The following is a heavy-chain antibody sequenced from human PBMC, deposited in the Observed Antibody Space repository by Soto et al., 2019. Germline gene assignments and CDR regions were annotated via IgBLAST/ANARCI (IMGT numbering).Heavy chain of an antibody. CDR3: ARGKLPDYVWGSYRYHFDY. D-gene: IGHD3-16*02. Sequence: PSETLSLTCAVYGGAFSGYYWSWIRQPQGKGLEWIGEINHSGSTNYNPSLKSRVTISVDTSKNQFSLKLSSVTAADTAVYYCARGKLPDYVWGSYRYHFDYWGQGTVVTVSS. CDR1: GGAFSGYY. CDR2: INHSGST. J-gene: IGHJ4*02. V-gene: IGHV4-34*01.